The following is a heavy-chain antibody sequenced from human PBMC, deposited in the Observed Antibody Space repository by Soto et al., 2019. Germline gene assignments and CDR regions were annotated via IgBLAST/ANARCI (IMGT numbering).Heavy chain of an antibody. CDR3: TRDLFSYDYSGILWFDP. CDR2: IRSKGHNYAT. V-gene: IGHV3-73*01. Sequence: PGGSLRLSCAASGFAFSGSAMYWVRQASGKGPEWVGRIRSKGHNYATEYAASVKGRFTISRDDSKNTAYLQMNSLQTEDTAVYYCTRDLFSYDYSGILWFDPWGQGTLVTVPQ. CDR1: GFAFSGSA. J-gene: IGHJ5*02. D-gene: IGHD3-16*01.